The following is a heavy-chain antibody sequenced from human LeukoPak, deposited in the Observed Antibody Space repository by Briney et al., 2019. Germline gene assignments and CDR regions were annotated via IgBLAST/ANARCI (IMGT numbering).Heavy chain of an antibody. CDR2: ISSSGSTI. CDR3: ARRSDDYYFDY. J-gene: IGHJ4*02. V-gene: IGHV3-48*03. D-gene: IGHD1-1*01. Sequence: GGSLRLSCAASGFTFSSYAMSWVRQAPGKGLEWVAYISSSGSTIFYADSVKGRFTISRDNAKNSLYLQMNSLRAEDTAFYYCARRSDDYYFDYWGQGTLVTVSS. CDR1: GFTFSSYA.